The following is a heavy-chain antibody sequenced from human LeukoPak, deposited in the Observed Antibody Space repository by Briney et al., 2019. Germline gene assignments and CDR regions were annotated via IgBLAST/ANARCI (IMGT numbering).Heavy chain of an antibody. CDR1: GFTFSLYW. CDR3: ARDAVDTANAV. V-gene: IGHV3-7*01. Sequence: GGSLRLSCAASGFTFSLYWMNWVRRAPGKGLEWVANIKQDGSEKNYVDSVKGRFTISRDNAKNSLYLQMNNLRAEDTAVYYCARDAVDTANAVWGQGTTVTVSS. J-gene: IGHJ6*02. D-gene: IGHD5-18*01. CDR2: IKQDGSEK.